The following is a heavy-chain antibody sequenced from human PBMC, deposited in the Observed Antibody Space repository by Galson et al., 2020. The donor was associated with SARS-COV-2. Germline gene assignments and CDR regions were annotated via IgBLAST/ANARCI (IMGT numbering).Heavy chain of an antibody. CDR3: TTDLSSGWSTNDDY. Sequence: GGSLRLSCAASGFTFSNAWMNWVRQAPGKGLEWVGRIKSKTDGGTTDYAAPVKGRFTISRDDSKNTLYLQMNSLKTEDTAVYYCTTDLSSGWSTNDDYWGQGTLVTVSS. V-gene: IGHV3-15*07. D-gene: IGHD6-19*01. CDR1: GFTFSNAW. CDR2: IKSKTDGGTT. J-gene: IGHJ4*02.